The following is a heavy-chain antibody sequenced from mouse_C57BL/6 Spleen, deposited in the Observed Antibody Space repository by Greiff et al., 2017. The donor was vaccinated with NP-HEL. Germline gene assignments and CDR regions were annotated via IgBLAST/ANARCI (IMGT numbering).Heavy chain of an antibody. CDR1: GYTFTSYW. D-gene: IGHD1-1*01. CDR3: ARPYYYGSRGYFDV. V-gene: IGHV1-55*01. Sequence: VQLQQSGAELVKPGASVKMSCKASGYTFTSYWITWVKQRPGQGLEWIGDIYPGSGSTNYNEKFKSKATLTVDTSSSTAYMQLSSLTSEDSAVYYCARPYYYGSRGYFDVWGTGTTVTVSS. J-gene: IGHJ1*03. CDR2: IYPGSGST.